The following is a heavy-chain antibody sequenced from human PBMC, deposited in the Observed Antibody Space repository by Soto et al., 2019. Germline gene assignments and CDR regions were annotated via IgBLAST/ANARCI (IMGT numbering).Heavy chain of an antibody. CDR1: GDSINNSHW. J-gene: IGHJ5*02. CDR2: TYHSGTT. D-gene: IGHD6-13*01. V-gene: IGHV4-4*02. CDR3: AREVNSSPARGPNWFDP. Sequence: QVQLQESGPGLVQPSGTLSLTCAVSGDSINNSHWWSWVRQTPGKGLEWIGETYHSGTTNYNPSHKTRVTISIDKSKIQFSLKLNSVTAADTAVYYCAREVNSSPARGPNWFDPWGQGTLVTVSS.